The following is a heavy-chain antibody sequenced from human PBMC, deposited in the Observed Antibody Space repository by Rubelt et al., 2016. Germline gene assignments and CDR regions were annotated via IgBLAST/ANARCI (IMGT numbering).Heavy chain of an antibody. CDR1: GFTFSTCA. V-gene: IGHV3-30*04. CDR3: AKDQSSGWHTPEY. D-gene: IGHD6-19*01. CDR2: ISYDGNNK. Sequence: QVQLVESGGGVVQPGRSLRLSCVGSGFTFSTCAMHWVRQAPGRGLEWVAVISYDGNNKYYADSVKGRFTISRDNSKNTLLLQMNSLRAEDTAVYYCAKDQSSGWHTPEYRGQGTLVTVSS. J-gene: IGHJ4*02.